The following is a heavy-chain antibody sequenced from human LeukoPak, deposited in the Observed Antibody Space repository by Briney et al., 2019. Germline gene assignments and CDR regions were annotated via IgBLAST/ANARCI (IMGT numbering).Heavy chain of an antibody. V-gene: IGHV1-69*13. D-gene: IGHD7-27*01. Sequence: SVKVSCKASGGTFSSYAISWVRQAPGQGLEWMGGIIPIFGTANYAQKFQGRVTITADESTSTAYMELSSLRSEDTAVYYCASSTGDIRYYYYYGMDVWGQGTTVTVS. CDR3: ASSTGDIRYYYYYGMDV. CDR2: IIPIFGTA. J-gene: IGHJ6*02. CDR1: GGTFSSYA.